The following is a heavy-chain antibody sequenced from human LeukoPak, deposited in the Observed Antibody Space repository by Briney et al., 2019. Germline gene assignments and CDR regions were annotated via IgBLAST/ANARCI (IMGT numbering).Heavy chain of an antibody. CDR2: IIPIFGTA. V-gene: IGHV1-69*06. CDR3: ARDMGGGYCSSTSCYRPPRYYYYYMDV. Sequence: GASVKVSCKASGGTFSSYAISWVRQAPGQGLEWMGGIIPIFGTANYAQKFQGRVTITADKSTSTAYMELSSLRSEDTAVYYCARDMGGGYCSSTSCYRPPRYYYYYMDVWGKGTTVTVSS. J-gene: IGHJ6*03. D-gene: IGHD2-2*01. CDR1: GGTFSSYA.